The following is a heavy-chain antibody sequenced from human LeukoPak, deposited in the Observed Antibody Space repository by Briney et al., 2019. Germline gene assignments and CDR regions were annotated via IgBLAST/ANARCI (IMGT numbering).Heavy chain of an antibody. D-gene: IGHD3-10*01. CDR2: IYIGGST. CDR3: ARDYTTMVRGVTYYYMDV. V-gene: IGHV3-53*01. J-gene: IGHJ6*03. Sequence: GGSLRLSCAASGFTVSSNYMSWVRQAPGKGLEWVSVIYIGGSTYYADSVKGRFTISRDNSKNTLYLQMNSLRAEDTAVYYCARDYTTMVRGVTYYYMDVWGKGTTVTVSS. CDR1: GFTVSSNY.